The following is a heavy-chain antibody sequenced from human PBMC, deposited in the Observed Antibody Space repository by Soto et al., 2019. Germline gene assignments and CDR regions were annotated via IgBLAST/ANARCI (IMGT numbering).Heavy chain of an antibody. J-gene: IGHJ4*02. CDR3: ARDWIVDYTFDY. D-gene: IGHD4-4*01. CDR2: ISYDGSNK. V-gene: IGHV3-30-3*01. CDR1: GFTFSSYA. Sequence: GGSLRLSCAASGFTFSSYAMHWVRQAPGKGLEWVAVISYDGSNKYYADSVKGRFTISRDNSKNTLYLQMNSLRAEDTAVYYCARDWIVDYTFDYWGQGTLVTVSS.